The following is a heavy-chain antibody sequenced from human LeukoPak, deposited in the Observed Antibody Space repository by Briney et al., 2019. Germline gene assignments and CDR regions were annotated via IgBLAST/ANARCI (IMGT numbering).Heavy chain of an antibody. CDR3: ARDLVVHLPAAIFYYSYGMDV. Sequence: GGALRLSCAASGFTFSSYAMHLVRQAPGKGLEGVAVISYDGSNKYYADSVKSRFTISRDNSKNTLYLQLNSLRAEDTAVYYCARDLVVHLPAAIFYYSYGMDVWGKGTTVTVSS. J-gene: IGHJ6*04. CDR2: ISYDGSNK. CDR1: GFTFSSYA. V-gene: IGHV3-30-3*01. D-gene: IGHD2-2*01.